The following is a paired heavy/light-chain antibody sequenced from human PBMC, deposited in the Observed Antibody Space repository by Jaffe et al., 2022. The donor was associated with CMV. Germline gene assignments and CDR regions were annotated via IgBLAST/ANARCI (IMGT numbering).Light chain of an antibody. V-gene: IGLV2-14*03. CDR2: DVS. Sequence: QSALTQPASVSGSPGQSITISCTGTSSDVGTYNYVSWYQQHPGKAPRLMIFDVSNRPSGVSSRFSGSKSGNTASLTISGLQAEDEADYYCGSYRSSSTSYVFGTGTKVTVL. CDR1: SSDVGTYNY. J-gene: IGLJ1*01. CDR3: GSYRSSSTSYV.
Heavy chain of an antibody. CDR1: GDSISSRNYY. Sequence: QLQLQESGPGLVKPSETLSLTCSVSGDSISSRNYYWGWIRQPPGKGLEWIGSLSYTRSTYYNPSLKSRVTISGDTSKNQFSLKLSSVTAADTAVYYCARHESSPLTIFWRFDPWGQGTLVTVSS. V-gene: IGHV4-39*01. CDR3: ARHESSPLTIFWRFDP. D-gene: IGHD3-9*01. J-gene: IGHJ5*02. CDR2: LSYTRST.